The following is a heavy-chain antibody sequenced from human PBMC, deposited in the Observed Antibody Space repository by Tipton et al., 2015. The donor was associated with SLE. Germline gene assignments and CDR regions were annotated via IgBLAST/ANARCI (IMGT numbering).Heavy chain of an antibody. CDR3: ARVVYSFSDAFDI. J-gene: IGHJ3*02. Sequence: LRLSCTVSGGSIFSSYWSWIRQPPGKGLEWIGNIYESGNSNYNPSLKSRVTISVDASKNQFSLRLTSLTAADTAVYYCARVVYSFSDAFDIWGQGTLVTVSS. CDR1: GGSIFSSY. D-gene: IGHD6-13*01. V-gene: IGHV4-59*01. CDR2: IYESGNS.